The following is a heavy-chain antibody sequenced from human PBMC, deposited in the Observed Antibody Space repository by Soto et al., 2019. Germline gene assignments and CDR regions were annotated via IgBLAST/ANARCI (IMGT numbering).Heavy chain of an antibody. CDR2: IRSKANTYAT. Sequence: EVQLVESGGGLVQPGGSLKLSCAASGFTFSASSIHWVRQTSGKGLEWVGRIRSKANTYATAYVASVAGRFAISRDDSSNTAYLHMNSLKIEDTAVYYCSGLRYSVNAEDSYDYWGQGTLVTVSS. CDR1: GFTFSASS. D-gene: IGHD5-12*01. CDR3: SGLRYSVNAEDSYDY. V-gene: IGHV3-73*02. J-gene: IGHJ4*02.